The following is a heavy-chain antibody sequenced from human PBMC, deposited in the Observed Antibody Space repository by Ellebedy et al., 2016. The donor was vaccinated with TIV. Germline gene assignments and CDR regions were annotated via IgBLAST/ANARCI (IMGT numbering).Heavy chain of an antibody. CDR1: GFTFSSYA. J-gene: IGHJ5*02. D-gene: IGHD2-21*02. CDR2: ISGSGGST. V-gene: IGHV3-23*01. CDR3: ALEYCGGDCYPKPNWFDP. Sequence: GESLKISXAASGFTFSSYAMSWVRQAPGKGLEWVSAISGSGGSTYYADSVQGRFTISRDNSKNTLYLQMNSLRAEDTAVYYCALEYCGGDCYPKPNWFDPWGQGTLVTVPS.